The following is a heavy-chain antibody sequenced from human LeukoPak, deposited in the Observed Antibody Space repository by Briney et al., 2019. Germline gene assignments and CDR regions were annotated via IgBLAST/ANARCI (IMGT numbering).Heavy chain of an antibody. Sequence: GGSLRLSCAASGFTFSSYAMSWVRQAPGKGLEWVSAISGSGGSTYYADSVKGRFTISRDNSKNTLYLQMNSLRAEDTAVYYCARGVGYYDSSAYYYDYWGQGTLVTVSS. CDR3: ARGVGYYDSSAYYYDY. V-gene: IGHV3-23*01. J-gene: IGHJ4*02. D-gene: IGHD3-22*01. CDR1: GFTFSSYA. CDR2: ISGSGGST.